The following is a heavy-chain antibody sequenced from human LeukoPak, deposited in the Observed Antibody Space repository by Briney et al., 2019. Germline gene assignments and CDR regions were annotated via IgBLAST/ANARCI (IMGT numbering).Heavy chain of an antibody. CDR2: IYINGDT. D-gene: IGHD2/OR15-2a*01. J-gene: IGHJ4*02. CDR3: ARGARIFDS. Sequence: SETLSLTCTVSGGSFNTYYWSWVRQAPGKGLECLGYIYINGDTNSNPSLRGRGTLSLDASKNQFSLRLSSVTAAGTAVYYCARGARIFDSWGPGILVTVSS. V-gene: IGHV4-4*09. CDR1: GGSFNTYY.